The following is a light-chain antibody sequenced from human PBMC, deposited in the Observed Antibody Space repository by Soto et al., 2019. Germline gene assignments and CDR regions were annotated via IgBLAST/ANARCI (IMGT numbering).Light chain of an antibody. CDR3: QQYDSWLVWT. V-gene: IGKV3-15*01. J-gene: IGKJ1*01. CDR1: QSVSSN. CDR2: GAS. Sequence: EIVMTQSPATLSVSPGDTATLSCRANQSVSSNLAWYQQKPGQAPRLLIYGASTRATAIPARFSGSGSGTEFTLNITSLQSEDIAVYYCQQYDSWLVWTFGQGTKV.